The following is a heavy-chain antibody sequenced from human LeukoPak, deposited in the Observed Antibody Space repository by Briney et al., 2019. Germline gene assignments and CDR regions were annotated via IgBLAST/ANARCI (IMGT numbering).Heavy chain of an antibody. CDR2: ISNSRST. V-gene: IGHV4-59*01. Sequence: SETLSLTCTVSGGSISSYYWSWIRQPPGKGLEWIGYISNSRSTNNNPPLKSRLTMSIDTSKNQFSLRLNSVSAADTAVYYCARAGIRYSFDNWGQGKLVSVSS. D-gene: IGHD3-16*02. CDR1: GGSISSYY. J-gene: IGHJ4*02. CDR3: ARAGIRYSFDN.